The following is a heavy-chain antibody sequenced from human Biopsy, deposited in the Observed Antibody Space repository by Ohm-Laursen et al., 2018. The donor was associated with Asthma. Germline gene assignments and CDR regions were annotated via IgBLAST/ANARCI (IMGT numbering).Heavy chain of an antibody. J-gene: IGHJ4*02. Sequence: SETLSLTCAVSPGSINDYYWNWIRQFPGKGLEWIGYVHSTGSTRFNPSLKSRLTISVDTSVDQVSLKLTSVTAADTAVYYCVRATSTWSQSGPHYFDYWGQGTLVTVSS. D-gene: IGHD6-13*01. CDR2: VHSTGST. CDR3: VRATSTWSQSGPHYFDY. CDR1: PGSINDYY. V-gene: IGHV4-59*01.